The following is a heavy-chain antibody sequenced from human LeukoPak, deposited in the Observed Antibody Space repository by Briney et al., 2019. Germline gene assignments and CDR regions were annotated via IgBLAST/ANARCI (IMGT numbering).Heavy chain of an antibody. J-gene: IGHJ4*02. D-gene: IGHD1-14*01. CDR3: AKDVVAASTGFFDY. V-gene: IGHV3-20*04. CDR2: INWNSGSI. CDR1: GFTFDDYG. Sequence: GGSLRLSCAASGFTFDDYGMSWVRQAPGKGLEWVSGINWNSGSIGYADSVKGRFTISRDNAKNSLYLQMNSLRAEDMALYYCAKDVVAASTGFFDYWGQGTLVTVSS.